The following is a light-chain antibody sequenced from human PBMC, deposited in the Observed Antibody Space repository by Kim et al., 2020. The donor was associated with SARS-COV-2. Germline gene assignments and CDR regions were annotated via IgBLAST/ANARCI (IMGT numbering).Light chain of an antibody. CDR1: QSVSSY. V-gene: IGKV3-15*01. Sequence: EIVMTQSPGTLSVSPGERATLSCRASQSVSSYLAWYQQKRGQAPRLLIYGASTRATGIPARFSGSGSGTEFSLTISSLQAEDFAVYYCQQYNSWPLTFGGGTKVDIK. CDR2: GAS. J-gene: IGKJ4*01. CDR3: QQYNSWPLT.